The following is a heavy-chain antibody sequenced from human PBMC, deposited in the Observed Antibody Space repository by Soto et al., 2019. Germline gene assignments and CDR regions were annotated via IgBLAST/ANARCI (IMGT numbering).Heavy chain of an antibody. CDR3: ARNDHGGNPFFAN. CDR2: IYYSGRT. V-gene: IGHV4-59*01. Sequence: QVQLQESGPGLVKPSETLSLTCTVSGGSLSNYYWSWIRQPPGKGLEWIGYIYYSGRTNYNPSLKSRLTMSVDPSRNAVALKLNSVTAGDKAVYYCARNDHGGNPFFANWGQGALVTGSS. D-gene: IGHD4-17*01. CDR1: GGSLSNYY. J-gene: IGHJ4*02.